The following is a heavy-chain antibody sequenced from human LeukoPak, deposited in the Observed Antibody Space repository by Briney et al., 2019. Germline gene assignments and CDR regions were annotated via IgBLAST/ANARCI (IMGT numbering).Heavy chain of an antibody. CDR2: INPNSGGT. V-gene: IGHV1-2*02. CDR1: GYTFTGYY. CDR3: ARDSGSWYGYYYYMDV. J-gene: IGHJ6*03. Sequence: ASVKVSCKASGYTFTGYYMHWVRQAPGQGLEWMGWINPNSGGTNYAQKFQGRVTMTRDTSISTAYMELSRLRSDDTAVYYCARDSGSWYGYYYYMDVWGKGTTVTVSS. D-gene: IGHD6-13*01.